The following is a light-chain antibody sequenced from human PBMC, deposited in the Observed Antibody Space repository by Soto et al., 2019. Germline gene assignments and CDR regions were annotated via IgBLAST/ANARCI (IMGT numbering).Light chain of an antibody. V-gene: IGKV1-5*03. J-gene: IGKJ5*01. CDR3: QQYDSYSIT. CDR1: QSVSSW. Sequence: DIQMTQSPSTLSVSVGDRVTITCRGSQSVSSWLAWYQQKPGKAPKLLIYKASSLESGVPSRFSGSGSGTEFTLTISSLQPDDFATYYCQQYDSYSITFGQGTRLEI. CDR2: KAS.